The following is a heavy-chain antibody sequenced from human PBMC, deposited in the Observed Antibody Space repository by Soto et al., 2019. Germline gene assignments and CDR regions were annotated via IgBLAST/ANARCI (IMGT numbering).Heavy chain of an antibody. J-gene: IGHJ4*02. CDR2: IIYDGSST. Sequence: EVQLVESGGGLVQPGGSLRLSCAASGFTFSTYWMHWVRQAPGKGLVWVSRIIYDGSSTDYADSVKGRFTISRDNAKNTLYLQMNTLTAEDTAVYYCTRGPRPTSVGTGAYWGQGTLVTVSS. CDR1: GFTFSTYW. D-gene: IGHD3-10*01. CDR3: TRGPRPTSVGTGAY. V-gene: IGHV3-74*01.